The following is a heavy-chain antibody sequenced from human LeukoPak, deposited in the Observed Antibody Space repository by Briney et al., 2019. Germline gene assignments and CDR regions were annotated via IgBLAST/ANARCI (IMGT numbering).Heavy chain of an antibody. D-gene: IGHD4-17*01. CDR2: FDPEDGET. Sequence: ASVKVSCKVSGYTLAQLSMHWVRQAPGKGLKWVGEFDPEDGETIYAQKFQGRVTMTGDTSTDTAYLELSSLTTEDTAVYYFSASPFTVTTNFDYWGQGTLVSVSS. CDR3: SASPFTVTTNFDY. V-gene: IGHV1-24*01. J-gene: IGHJ4*02. CDR1: GYTLAQLS.